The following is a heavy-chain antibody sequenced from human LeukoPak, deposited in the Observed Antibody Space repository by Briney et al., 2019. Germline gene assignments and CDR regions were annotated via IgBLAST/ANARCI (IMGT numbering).Heavy chain of an antibody. CDR1: GFTFSSHD. V-gene: IGHV3-13*01. D-gene: IGHD4-11*01. CDR2: IDTAGDT. CDR3: ARISKTDAFDI. J-gene: IGHJ3*02. Sequence: GGSLRLSCAASGFTFSSHDMHWVRQAAGKGLEWVSAIDTAGDTYYPDSVKGRFTISRENAKNSLYLQMNSLRAGDTAVYYCARISKTDAFDIWGQGTMVTVSS.